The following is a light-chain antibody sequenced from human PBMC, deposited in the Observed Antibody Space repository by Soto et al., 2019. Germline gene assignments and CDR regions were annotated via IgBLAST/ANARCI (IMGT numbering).Light chain of an antibody. CDR2: KAS. J-gene: IGKJ4*01. V-gene: IGKV1-5*03. Sequence: DIQMTQSPSTLSASVGDRVTITGRASQSVSGWLAWYQQRPGKAPNLLVSKASSLESGVPSRFSGSGSWTEFSLTISSLQPDDFATYYCQHYVTYPLPFGGGTKVEIK. CDR1: QSVSGW. CDR3: QHYVTYPLP.